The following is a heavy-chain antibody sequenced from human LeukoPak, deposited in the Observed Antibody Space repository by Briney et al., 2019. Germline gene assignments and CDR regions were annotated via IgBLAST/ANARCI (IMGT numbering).Heavy chain of an antibody. V-gene: IGHV4-30-4*01. Sequence: PSETLSLTCTVSGGSISSGDYYWSWIRQPPGKGLEWIGYIYYSGSTYYNPSLKSRVTISVDTSKNQFSLKLSSVTAADTAVYYCARAYDYVWGSSDWGQGTLVTVSS. J-gene: IGHJ4*02. D-gene: IGHD3-16*01. CDR1: GGSISSGDYY. CDR2: IYYSGST. CDR3: ARAYDYVWGSSD.